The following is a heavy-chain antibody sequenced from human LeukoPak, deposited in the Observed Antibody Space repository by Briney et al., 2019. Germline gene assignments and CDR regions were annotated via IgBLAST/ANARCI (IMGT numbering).Heavy chain of an antibody. CDR2: ISSSSSYI. CDR3: ARGGEDSSGWYEHFDY. J-gene: IGHJ4*02. CDR1: GFTFSSYS. V-gene: IGHV3-21*01. Sequence: PGGSLRLSCAASGFTFSSYSMNWVRQAPGKGLEWVSSISSSSSYIDYADSVKGRFTISRDNAKNSLYLQMNSLRAEDTAVYYCARGGEDSSGWYEHFDYWGQGTLVTVSS. D-gene: IGHD6-19*01.